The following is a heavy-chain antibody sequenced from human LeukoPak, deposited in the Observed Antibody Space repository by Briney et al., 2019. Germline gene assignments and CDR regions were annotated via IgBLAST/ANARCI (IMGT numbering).Heavy chain of an antibody. Sequence: GGSLRLSCSASGFTFSSSPMHWVRQAPGKGLEWVSSISNSGTNTYYADSVRGRFTISRDNSKNTLYLQMSSLRAEDTALYYCATTVTPYWYFDLWGRGTLVTVSS. CDR3: ATTVTPYWYFDL. J-gene: IGHJ2*01. D-gene: IGHD4-17*01. CDR2: ISNSGTNT. CDR1: GFTFSSSP. V-gene: IGHV3-23*01.